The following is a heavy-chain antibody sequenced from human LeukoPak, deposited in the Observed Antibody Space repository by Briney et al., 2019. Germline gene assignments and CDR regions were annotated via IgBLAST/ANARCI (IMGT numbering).Heavy chain of an antibody. V-gene: IGHV4-34*01. Sequence: SETLSLTCAVYGGSFSGYYWSWIRQPPGKGLEWIGEINHSGTTNYNPSLKSRVTISVDTSKNQFSLKLSSVTAADTAVYYCARRALGGNFDYWGQGTLVTVSS. J-gene: IGHJ4*02. CDR3: ARRALGGNFDY. CDR1: GGSFSGYY. D-gene: IGHD3-10*01. CDR2: INHSGTT.